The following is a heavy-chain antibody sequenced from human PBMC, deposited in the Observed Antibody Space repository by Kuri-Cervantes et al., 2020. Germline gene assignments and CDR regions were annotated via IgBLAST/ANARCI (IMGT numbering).Heavy chain of an antibody. CDR3: ARDYYGSDSYIGIWFDP. CDR1: GGSIISNNW. CDR2: ISHTGKT. Sequence: SETLSLTCTVSGGSIISNNWWSLVRQSPGKGLEWIGDISHTGKTNHNPSLKSRLTISVDKSKNQFSLKLTSVTAADTAVYYCARDYYGSDSYIGIWFDPWGQGTLVTVSS. V-gene: IGHV4-4*02. D-gene: IGHD3-10*01. J-gene: IGHJ5*02.